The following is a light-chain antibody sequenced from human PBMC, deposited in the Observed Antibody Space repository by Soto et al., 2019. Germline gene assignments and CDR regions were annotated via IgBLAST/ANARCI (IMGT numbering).Light chain of an antibody. J-gene: IGLJ3*02. Sequence: QCALTQPASVSGSPGQSITISCTGTSSDFGGYNYVSWYQQHPGKAPKLMIYEVNNRPSGVSNRFSGSKSGNTASLTISGLQAEDEADYFCCSYTTSSTVVFGGGTKLTVL. CDR2: EVN. CDR3: CSYTTSSTVV. V-gene: IGLV2-14*01. CDR1: SSDFGGYNY.